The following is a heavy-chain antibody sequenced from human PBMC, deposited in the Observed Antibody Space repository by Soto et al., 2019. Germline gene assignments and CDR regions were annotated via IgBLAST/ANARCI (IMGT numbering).Heavy chain of an antibody. J-gene: IGHJ4*02. Sequence: QVQLVQSGAEVKKPGASVKVSCKASGYTFTSYDINWVRQATGQGLEWMGWMNPNSGNTGYAQKFQGRVTMTRNTSISTAYMELSSLRSEDTAVYYCARGRWGSHGSGSRPEGYWGQGTLVTVSS. D-gene: IGHD3-10*01. CDR3: ARGRWGSHGSGSRPEGY. CDR1: GYTFTSYD. CDR2: MNPNSGNT. V-gene: IGHV1-8*01.